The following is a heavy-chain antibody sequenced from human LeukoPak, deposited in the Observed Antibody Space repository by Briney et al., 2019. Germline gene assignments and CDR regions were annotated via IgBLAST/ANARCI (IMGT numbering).Heavy chain of an antibody. V-gene: IGHV4-39*07. CDR3: ARDRNDFDFDY. D-gene: IGHD2-21*02. Sequence: SETLSLTCTVSGGSISSSSYYWGWIRQPPGKGLEWIGSIYYSGSTYYNPSLKSRVTISVDTSKNQFSLKLSSVTAADTAVYYCARDRNDFDFDYWGQGTLVTVSP. CDR2: IYYSGST. CDR1: GGSISSSSYY. J-gene: IGHJ4*02.